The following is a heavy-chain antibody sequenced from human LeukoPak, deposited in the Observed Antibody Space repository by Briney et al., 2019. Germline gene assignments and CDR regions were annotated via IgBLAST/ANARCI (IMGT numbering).Heavy chain of an antibody. CDR1: GGSTNSSSYY. V-gene: IGHV4-39*07. CDR2: IYYSGST. CDR3: ARVLGTAAGYDY. J-gene: IGHJ4*02. D-gene: IGHD6-13*01. Sequence: SETLSLTCTVSGGSTNSSSYYWGWIRQPPGKGLEWIGSIYYSGSTYYNPSLKSRVTISVDTSKNQFSLKLSSVTAADTAVYYCARVLGTAAGYDYWGQGTLVTVSS.